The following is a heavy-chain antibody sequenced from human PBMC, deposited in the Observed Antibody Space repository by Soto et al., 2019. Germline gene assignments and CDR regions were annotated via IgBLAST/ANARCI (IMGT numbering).Heavy chain of an antibody. CDR2: IDHSGYT. D-gene: IGHD3-3*01. CDR3: ARVRDWFDP. J-gene: IGHJ5*02. V-gene: IGHV4-34*01. CDR1: GGSFSGYY. Sequence: ETLSLTCAVYGGSFSGYYWNWIRQPPGKGLEWIGEIDHSGYTNYNPSLTSRVTISVDTSKNQFSLRLTSVTAADTAVYYCARVRDWFDPWGQGTLVTVSS.